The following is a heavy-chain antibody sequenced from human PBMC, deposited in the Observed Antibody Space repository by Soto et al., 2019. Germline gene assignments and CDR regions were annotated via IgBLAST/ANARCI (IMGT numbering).Heavy chain of an antibody. V-gene: IGHV1-3*01. J-gene: IGHJ3*02. CDR1: RYTFTSYA. CDR3: AGHIAVAGPDAFDI. D-gene: IGHD6-19*01. Sequence: ASVKVSCKAPRYTFTSYAMHWVRQAPGQRLEWMGWINAGNGNTKYSQKFQGRVTITRDTSASTAYMELSSLRSEDTAVYYCAGHIAVAGPDAFDIWGQGTMVTVSS. CDR2: INAGNGNT.